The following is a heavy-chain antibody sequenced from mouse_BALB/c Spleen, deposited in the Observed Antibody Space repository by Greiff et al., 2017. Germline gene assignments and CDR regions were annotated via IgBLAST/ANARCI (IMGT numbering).Heavy chain of an antibody. CDR3: ARWRVNYDAMDY. V-gene: IGHV1-12*01. Sequence: QVQLQQPGAELVKPGASVKMSCKASGYTFTSYNMHWVKQTPGQGLEWIGAIYPGNGDTSYNQKFKGKATLTADKSSSTAYMQLSSLTSEDSAVYYCARWRVNYDAMDYWGQGTSVTVSS. J-gene: IGHJ4*01. CDR1: GYTFTSYN. CDR2: IYPGNGDT. D-gene: IGHD2-2*01.